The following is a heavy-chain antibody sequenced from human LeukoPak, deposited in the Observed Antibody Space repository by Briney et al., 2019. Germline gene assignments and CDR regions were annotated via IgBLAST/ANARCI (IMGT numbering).Heavy chain of an antibody. J-gene: IGHJ5*02. V-gene: IGHV3-53*01. Sequence: GGSLKLSCAASGFTVSSNYMSWVRQAPGKGLEWVSVIYSGGSTYYADSVKGRFTISRDNSKNTLYLQMNSLRAEDTAVYYCAKVAIDYYDSSGYQPYNWFGPWGQGTLVTVSS. D-gene: IGHD3-22*01. CDR2: IYSGGST. CDR1: GFTVSSNY. CDR3: AKVAIDYYDSSGYQPYNWFGP.